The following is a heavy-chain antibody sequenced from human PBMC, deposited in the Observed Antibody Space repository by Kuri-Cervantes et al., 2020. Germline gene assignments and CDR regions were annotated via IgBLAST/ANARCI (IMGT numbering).Heavy chain of an antibody. CDR1: GYTFTSHG. CDR2: ITANDGNT. J-gene: IGHJ4*02. Sequence: ASVKVSCKASGYTFTSHGISWVRQAPGQGLEWMGWITANDGNTKYAQKFEGRVTMSADTSTSTAYMELRSLRSDDTAVYYCARVDDPNVDSGQHVLSYWGQGTLVTVSS. D-gene: IGHD3-10*01. V-gene: IGHV1-18*01. CDR3: ARVDDPNVDSGQHVLSY.